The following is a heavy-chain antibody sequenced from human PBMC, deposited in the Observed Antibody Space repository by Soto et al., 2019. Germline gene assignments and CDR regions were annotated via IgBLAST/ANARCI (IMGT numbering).Heavy chain of an antibody. CDR1: GFTLSSYG. CDR2: IWYDGDKK. V-gene: IGHV3-33*01. J-gene: IGHJ5*02. CDR3: ARGSAGSESVVVVPAIDFYSVDT. D-gene: IGHD2-15*01. Sequence: QVQLVESGGGVVQPGRSLRLSCAASGFTLSSYGMHWVRQAPGKGLEWVAVIWYDGDKKYYADSVKVRFTISRDESKTTVYLHMSSLRGEDTGVYYCARGSAGSESVVVVPAIDFYSVDTWGKGTLVSVSS.